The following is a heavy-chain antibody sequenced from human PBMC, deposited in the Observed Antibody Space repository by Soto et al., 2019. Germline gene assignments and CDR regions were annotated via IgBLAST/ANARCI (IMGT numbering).Heavy chain of an antibody. CDR1: GGTFSTYA. J-gene: IGHJ4*02. D-gene: IGHD3-16*01. CDR2: IIPIFGTA. CDR3: SGEAFPALGWGRGPFDY. Sequence: QVQLVQSGAEVKKPGSSVTVSCKASGGTFSTYAISWVRQAPGQGLECLGGIIPIFGTANYAQKFQGRVTSTADKSTSTAYMELRSLRSEDTAVYFCSGEAFPALGWGRGPFDYWGQGTLVTVSS. V-gene: IGHV1-69*06.